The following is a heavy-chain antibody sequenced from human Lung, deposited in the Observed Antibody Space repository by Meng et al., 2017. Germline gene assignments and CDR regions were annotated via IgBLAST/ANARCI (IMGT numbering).Heavy chain of an antibody. CDR2: INHSGST. J-gene: IGHJ4*02. V-gene: IGHV4-34*01. CDR3: ARGPTTMAHDFDY. D-gene: IGHD4-11*01. Sequence: QVQQQQGGAGLLKPSGTLSLTCVVPGGSFSDYYWSWIRQPPGKGLEWIGEINHSGSTNYNPSLESRATISVDTSQNNLSLKLSSVTAADSAVYYCARGPTTMAHDFDYWGQGTLVTVSS. CDR1: GGSFSDYY.